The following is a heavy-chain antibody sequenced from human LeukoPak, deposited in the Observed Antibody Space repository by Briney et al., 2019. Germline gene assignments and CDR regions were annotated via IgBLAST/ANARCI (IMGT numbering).Heavy chain of an antibody. D-gene: IGHD1-26*01. CDR1: SGSIISTNDY. V-gene: IGHV4-39*07. Sequence: PSETLSLTCSVSSGSIISTNDYWGWIRQPPGKALEWIGTIYYSGSTYYNPSLKSRVVISVDTSKNQFSLKLSSVTAADTAVYYCARDLGSSADFWGQGALVTVSS. J-gene: IGHJ4*02. CDR2: IYYSGST. CDR3: ARDLGSSADF.